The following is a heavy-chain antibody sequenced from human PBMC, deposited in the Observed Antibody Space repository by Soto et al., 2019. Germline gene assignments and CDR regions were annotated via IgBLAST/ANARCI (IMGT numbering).Heavy chain of an antibody. CDR3: ARDTGRSIAAAGREYYFDY. CDR1: GGSISSSSYY. Sequence: SETLSLTCTVSGGSISSSSYYWGWIRQPPGKGLEWIGSIYYSGSTYYNPSLKSRVTISVDTSKNQFSLKLSSVTAADTAVYYCARDTGRSIAAAGREYYFDYWGQGTLVTVSS. CDR2: IYYSGST. D-gene: IGHD6-13*01. V-gene: IGHV4-39*07. J-gene: IGHJ4*02.